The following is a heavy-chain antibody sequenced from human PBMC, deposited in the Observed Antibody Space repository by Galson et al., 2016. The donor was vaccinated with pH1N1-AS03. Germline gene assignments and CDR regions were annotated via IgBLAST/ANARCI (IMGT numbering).Heavy chain of an antibody. D-gene: IGHD2-15*01. CDR1: GYTFTTYD. Sequence: SVKVSCKASGYTFTTYDINWVRQAPGQELEWMGWMNPDSSNTGYAPSFQGRVTITRDTSISTAYMELSSLRSEDTAVYYCARGVVDCSGPACSGTLRFDPWGQGTLVTVSS. J-gene: IGHJ5*02. CDR3: ARGVVDCSGPACSGTLRFDP. CDR2: MNPDSSNT. V-gene: IGHV1-8*03.